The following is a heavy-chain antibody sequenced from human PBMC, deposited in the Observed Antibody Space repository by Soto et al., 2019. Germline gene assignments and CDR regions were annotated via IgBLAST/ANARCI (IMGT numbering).Heavy chain of an antibody. J-gene: IGHJ6*02. CDR2: IGRGGDT. Sequence: GGALRVSCEVSGFSFTTYGMNWVRQAPDKGLEWVSTIGRGGDTFYADSVKGRFTISRDISKNTLFLQMNSLRAEDTALYFCAKDGTTAGIHYYGMDVWGQGTTFTVSS. CDR1: GFSFTTYG. CDR3: AKDGTTAGIHYYGMDV. V-gene: IGHV3-23*01. D-gene: IGHD2-2*02.